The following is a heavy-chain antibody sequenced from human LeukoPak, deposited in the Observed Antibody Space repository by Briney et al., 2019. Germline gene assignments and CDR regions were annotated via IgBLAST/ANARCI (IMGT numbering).Heavy chain of an antibody. CDR1: GYTFTSYG. CDR2: MNPNSGNT. Sequence: ASVKVSCKASGYTFTSYGISWVRQATGQGLEWMGWMNPNSGNTGYAQKFQGRVTMTRNTSISTAYMELSSLRSEDTAVYYRARTTTVTRSVWFDPWGQGTLVTVSS. V-gene: IGHV1-8*02. J-gene: IGHJ5*02. CDR3: ARTTTVTRSVWFDP. D-gene: IGHD4-17*01.